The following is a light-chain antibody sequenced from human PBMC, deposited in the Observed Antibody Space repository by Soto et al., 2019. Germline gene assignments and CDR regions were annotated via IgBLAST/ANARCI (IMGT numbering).Light chain of an antibody. J-gene: IGKJ4*01. CDR2: GAS. Sequence: MTQSPSTLSVPVGYTVTVAGRASQSVSGGLAWYQQKPVQAPRLLIYGASTRATGVPARFSGRGSGTNFTLAISSLQSEDFAVYYCQPRSNWTSLTFGGGTKVDIK. V-gene: IGKV3-15*01. CDR3: QPRSNWTSLT. CDR1: QSVSGG.